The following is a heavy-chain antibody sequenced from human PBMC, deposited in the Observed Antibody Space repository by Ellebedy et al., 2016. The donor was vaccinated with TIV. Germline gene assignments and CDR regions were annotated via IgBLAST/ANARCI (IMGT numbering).Heavy chain of an antibody. J-gene: IGHJ4*02. Sequence: SVKVSCXASGGTFSSYAISWVRQAPGQGLEWMGGIIPIFGTANYAQKFQGRVTITADESTSTAYMELNSLRAEDTAVYYCARDGCSSTSCPMVVGPSDYWGQGTLVTVSS. CDR3: ARDGCSSTSCPMVVGPSDY. V-gene: IGHV1-69*13. CDR2: IIPIFGTA. D-gene: IGHD2-2*01. CDR1: GGTFSSYA.